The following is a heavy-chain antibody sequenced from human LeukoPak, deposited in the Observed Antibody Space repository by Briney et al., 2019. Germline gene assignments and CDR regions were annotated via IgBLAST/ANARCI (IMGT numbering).Heavy chain of an antibody. Sequence: PGGSLRLSCAASGFTFSSFEMNWVRQAPGKGLEWVSYISSSGSTIYHADSMKGRFTISRDNAKNSLYLQMSSLRAEDTAVYYCARDRSYGSFNYWGQGTLVTVSS. J-gene: IGHJ4*02. CDR1: GFTFSSFE. CDR3: ARDRSYGSFNY. V-gene: IGHV3-48*03. D-gene: IGHD5-18*01. CDR2: ISSSGSTI.